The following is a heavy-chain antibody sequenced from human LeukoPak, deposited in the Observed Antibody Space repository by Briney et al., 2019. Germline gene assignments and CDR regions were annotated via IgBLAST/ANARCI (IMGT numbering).Heavy chain of an antibody. CDR1: GGSFSDYY. J-gene: IGHJ2*01. CDR3: ARGRGAVVPAATYWYFHL. CDR2: INHSGST. V-gene: IGHV4-34*01. Sequence: SETLSLTCAVYGGSFSDYYWNWIRQPPGKGLEWIGEINHSGSTNYNPSLKSRVTISVDTSKSQFSLKLRSVTAADTAVYYCARGRGAVVPAATYWYFHLWGRGTLVTVSS. D-gene: IGHD2-2*01.